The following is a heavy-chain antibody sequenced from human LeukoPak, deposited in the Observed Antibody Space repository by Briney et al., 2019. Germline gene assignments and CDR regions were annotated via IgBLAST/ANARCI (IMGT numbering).Heavy chain of an antibody. CDR2: IYNSGST. J-gene: IGHJ4*02. CDR1: GGSIRNYY. D-gene: IGHD2-2*02. V-gene: IGHV4-4*08. Sequence: NPSETLSLTCTVSGGSIRNYYWSWIRQPPGKGLEWIGYIYNSGSTKYNPSLNSRVFISVDTSRNQFSLKLTSVTAADTAVYYCACYSSPGGWGVFDYWGQGALVTVSS. CDR3: ACYSSPGGWGVFDY.